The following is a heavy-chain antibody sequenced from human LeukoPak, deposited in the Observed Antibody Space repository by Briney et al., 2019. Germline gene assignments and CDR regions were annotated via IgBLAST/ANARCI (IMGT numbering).Heavy chain of an antibody. CDR1: GGSISSSSQY. CDR2: IYYSGST. CDR3: AGITFGGVIDC. J-gene: IGHJ4*02. Sequence: SGTLSLTCTVSGGSISSSSQYWGWIRQPPGKGLEWIVSIYYSGSTYYNPSLKSRVTISVDTSKNQFSLKLSSVTAADTAVYYCAGITFGGVIDCWGQGTLVTVSS. V-gene: IGHV4-39*01. D-gene: IGHD3-16*02.